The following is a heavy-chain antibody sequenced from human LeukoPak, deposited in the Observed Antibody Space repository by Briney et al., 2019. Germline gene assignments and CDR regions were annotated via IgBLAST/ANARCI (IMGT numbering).Heavy chain of an antibody. Sequence: GGSLRLSCVASGFTFSSNVLNWVRQAPGKGLEWVSVSGTYGRTQYADSVKGRFTISRDSSKNTLYLQINSLTVEDTAVYYCARGMDGYGPDAFDIWGQGTMVTVSS. V-gene: IGHV3-23*01. D-gene: IGHD5-24*01. CDR2: SGTYGRT. J-gene: IGHJ3*02. CDR3: ARGMDGYGPDAFDI. CDR1: GFTFSSNV.